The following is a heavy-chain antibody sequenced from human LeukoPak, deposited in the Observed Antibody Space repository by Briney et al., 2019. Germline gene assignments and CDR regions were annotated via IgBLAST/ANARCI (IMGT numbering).Heavy chain of an antibody. Sequence: SQTLSLTCAISGDSVSSNSVTWNWIRQSPSRGLEWLGRTYYRSTWYNDYAVSVRGRITVNPDTSKNQFSLHLNSVTPEDTAVYYCVRDHGGLDCWGQGTVVTVSS. J-gene: IGHJ4*02. CDR2: TYYRSTWYN. CDR3: VRDHGGLDC. V-gene: IGHV6-1*01. CDR1: GDSVSSNSVT.